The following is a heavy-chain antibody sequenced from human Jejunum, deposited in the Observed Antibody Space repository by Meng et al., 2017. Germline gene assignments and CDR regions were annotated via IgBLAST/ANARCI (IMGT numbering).Heavy chain of an antibody. CDR3: ATGNGAYDAY. Sequence: GESLKISCAVSGFTFSSSSMHWVRQAPGKGWEYVSAISNKGDRTYYANSVKGRFTISRDNSKSTLYLHMGGLRAEDMARYYCATGNGAYDAYWGQGTVVTFSS. V-gene: IGHV3-64*01. J-gene: IGHJ4*02. D-gene: IGHD5-12*01. CDR2: ISNKGDRT. CDR1: GFTFSSSS.